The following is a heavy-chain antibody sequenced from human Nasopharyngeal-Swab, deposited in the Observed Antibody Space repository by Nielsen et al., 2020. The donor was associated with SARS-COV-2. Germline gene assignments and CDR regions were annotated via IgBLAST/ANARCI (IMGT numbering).Heavy chain of an antibody. CDR1: GGSINDYY. D-gene: IGHD2-15*01. CDR3: ARMDAATDF. CDR2: VYYTGGT. V-gene: IGHV4-59*08. Sequence: GSLRLSCTVSGGSINDYYWNWIRQPPGKGLEWVGYVYYTGGTSYNPSLKSRVTISLDTSKKQFSLRLISVTPADTAIYYCARMDAATDFWGQGTLVTVSS. J-gene: IGHJ4*02.